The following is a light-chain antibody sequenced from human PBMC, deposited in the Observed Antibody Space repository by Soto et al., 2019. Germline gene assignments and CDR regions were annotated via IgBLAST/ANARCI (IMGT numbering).Light chain of an antibody. CDR1: SSDVGGYNY. V-gene: IGLV2-14*03. CDR3: SSYTSSNTYV. J-gene: IGLJ1*01. CDR2: DLT. Sequence: QSALTQPASVSGSPGQSITISCTGTSSDVGGYNYVSWYQQHPGKAPKLMIYDLTNRPSGVSNRFSGSTSGNTASLTISGLQADDEADYYCSSYTSSNTYVFGTGTKLTVL.